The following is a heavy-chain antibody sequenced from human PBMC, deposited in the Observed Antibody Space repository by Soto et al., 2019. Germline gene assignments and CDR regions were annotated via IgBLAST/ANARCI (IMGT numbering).Heavy chain of an antibody. J-gene: IGHJ6*02. CDR1: GFTFSSYA. Sequence: GGSLRLSCAASGFTFSSYAMHWVRQAPGKGLEWVAVISYDGSNKYYADSVKGRFTISRDNSKNTLYLQMNSLRAEDTAVYYCARDRAGYSGYDLVDYYYYGMDVWGQGTTVTVSS. V-gene: IGHV3-30-3*01. D-gene: IGHD5-12*01. CDR3: ARDRAGYSGYDLVDYYYYGMDV. CDR2: ISYDGSNK.